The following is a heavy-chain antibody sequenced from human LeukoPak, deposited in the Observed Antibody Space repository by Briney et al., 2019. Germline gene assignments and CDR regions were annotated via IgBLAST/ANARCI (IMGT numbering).Heavy chain of an antibody. CDR1: GGTFSRFT. J-gene: IGHJ4*02. Sequence: GSSVKVSCKASGGTFSRFTISWVRQAPGQGFEWMGGITPILGTANFAQKFQGRVSITADGSTSTAFMELSSLRSEDTAVYYCAREWGLESSGYYYAYWGQGTLVTVSS. D-gene: IGHD3-22*01. V-gene: IGHV1-69*16. CDR2: ITPILGTA. CDR3: AREWGLESSGYYYAY.